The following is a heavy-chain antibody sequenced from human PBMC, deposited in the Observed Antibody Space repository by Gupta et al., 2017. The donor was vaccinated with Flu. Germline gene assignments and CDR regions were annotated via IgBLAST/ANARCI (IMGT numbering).Heavy chain of an antibody. V-gene: IGHV3-48*03. D-gene: IGHD4-17*01. CDR3: ARASPDYGDYSYFDH. Sequence: GRQAPGKGLEWVSYISSVGNTVYYADSVKGRFTISRDNAKNSLYLQMNSLRAEDTAVYYCARASPDYGDYSYFDHWGQGALVTVSS. CDR2: ISSVGNTV. J-gene: IGHJ4*02.